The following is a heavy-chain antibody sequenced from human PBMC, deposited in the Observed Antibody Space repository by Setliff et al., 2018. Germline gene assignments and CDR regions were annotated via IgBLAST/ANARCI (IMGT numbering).Heavy chain of an antibody. CDR1: GFNFANSG. CDR3: ARARGYNFGYADS. V-gene: IGHV3-33*01. J-gene: IGHJ4*02. CDR2: IWFDGSLK. D-gene: IGHD5-12*01. Sequence: SLRLSCAASGFNFANSGMHWVRQAPGKGLEWVTLIWFDGSLKYYGDSVRGRFTVARDNSENTVHLQMNSLRADDTARYFCARARGYNFGYADSWGQGTLVTVSS.